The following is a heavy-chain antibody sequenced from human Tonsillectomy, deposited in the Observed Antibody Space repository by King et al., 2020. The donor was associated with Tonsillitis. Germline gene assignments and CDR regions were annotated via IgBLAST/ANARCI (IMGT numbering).Heavy chain of an antibody. CDR1: GYSFTSYW. Sequence: QLVQSGAEVKKPGESLRISCEGSGYSFTSYWISWVRQMPGKGLEWMGRIDPSDSHTNYNPSFQGHVTISADKSISTASLQWSSLKASDTAMYYCARLYHDSRGYLYFDYWGQGTLVTVFS. V-gene: IGHV5-10-1*03. CDR3: ARLYHDSRGYLYFDY. CDR2: IDPSDSHT. D-gene: IGHD3-22*01. J-gene: IGHJ4*02.